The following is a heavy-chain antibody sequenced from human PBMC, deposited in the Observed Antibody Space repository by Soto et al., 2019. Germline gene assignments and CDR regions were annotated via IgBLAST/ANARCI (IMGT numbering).Heavy chain of an antibody. Sequence: SETLSLTCTVSGGSISSSSYYWGWIRQPPGKGLEWIGTIYYSGSTYYNPSLKNRVTISVDTSKNQFSLKLTSVTAADTAVYYCARPRRKGGDYVLWAGLFDYWGQGTLVTVSS. J-gene: IGHJ4*02. CDR3: ARPRRKGGDYVLWAGLFDY. CDR1: GGSISSSSYY. V-gene: IGHV4-39*01. D-gene: IGHD4-17*01. CDR2: IYYSGST.